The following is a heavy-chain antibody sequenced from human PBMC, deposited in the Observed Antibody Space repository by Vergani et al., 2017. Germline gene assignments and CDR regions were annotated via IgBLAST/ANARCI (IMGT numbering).Heavy chain of an antibody. J-gene: IGHJ4*02. D-gene: IGHD3-22*01. CDR3: AGIPLPPIVVVTPPFDF. CDR2: ISAYNGNT. Sequence: QVQLVQSGAEVKKPGASVKVSCKASGYTFTSYGISWVRQAPGQGLEWMGWISAYNGNTNYAPKLQGRVTMTTDTSTSTAYMELRSLRPDDTAVYYCAGIPLPPIVVVTPPFDFWGQGTLVTVSS. CDR1: GYTFTSYG. V-gene: IGHV1-18*01.